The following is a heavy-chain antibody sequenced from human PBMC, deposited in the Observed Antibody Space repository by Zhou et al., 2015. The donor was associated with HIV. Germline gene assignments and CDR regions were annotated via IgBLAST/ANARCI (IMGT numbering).Heavy chain of an antibody. CDR1: GFTFSSYW. Sequence: VQLVESGGGLVQPGGSLRLSCAASGFTFSSYWMSWVRQAPGKGLEWVANINQGGSEKYYVDSLKGRFTISRDNAKKSLYLQMNNLRADDTAVYYCARPFNSGTRRDPDYWGQGILVTVSS. V-gene: IGHV3-7*01. D-gene: IGHD3-10*01. CDR3: ARPFNSGTRRDPDY. J-gene: IGHJ4*02. CDR2: INQGGSEK.